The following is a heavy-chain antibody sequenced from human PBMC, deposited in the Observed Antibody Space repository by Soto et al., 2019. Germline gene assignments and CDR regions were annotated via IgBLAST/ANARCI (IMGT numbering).Heavy chain of an antibody. J-gene: IGHJ4*02. V-gene: IGHV3-23*01. CDR1: GFTFSTYA. CDR3: ATDRPRRTSGYFFEY. D-gene: IGHD1-1*01. CDR2: VSASGLNT. Sequence: EVQLLESGGKLVQPGGSLTLSCAASGFTFSTYAMAWVRQAPGKGLEWVSGVSASGLNTDYEDPVKGRFYFSRDNSKNTVSMHMNSLRAEDTALYYCATDRPRRTSGYFFEYWGQGTPVTVTS.